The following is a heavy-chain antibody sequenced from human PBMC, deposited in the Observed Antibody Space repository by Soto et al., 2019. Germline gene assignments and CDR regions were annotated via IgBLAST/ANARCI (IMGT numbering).Heavy chain of an antibody. V-gene: IGHV3-30*04. J-gene: IGHJ4*02. CDR2: ISNDERQT. CDR1: GFTFSNYA. CDR3: ARELGAIFDVDC. Sequence: GGSLRLSCAASGFTFSNYAMHWVRQAPGKGLEWVAVISNDERQTYYADSVKGRFTISRDNSKNVLYLQMNSLRAEDTALYYCARELGAIFDVDCWGQGTLVTVSS. D-gene: IGHD3-9*01.